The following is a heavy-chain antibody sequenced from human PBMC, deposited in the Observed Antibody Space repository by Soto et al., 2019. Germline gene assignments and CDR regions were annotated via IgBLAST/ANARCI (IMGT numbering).Heavy chain of an antibody. CDR2: IYSSGST. Sequence: SETLSLTCTVSGGSISSYYWSWIRQPPGKGLEWIGYIYSSGSTHYNPSLQNRVTISIDTSKNQVSLKVNSVTAADTAVYYCARDHPHSYGVYYFDYWGQGTPVTVS. V-gene: IGHV4-59*01. D-gene: IGHD5-18*01. CDR3: ARDHPHSYGVYYFDY. J-gene: IGHJ4*02. CDR1: GGSISSYY.